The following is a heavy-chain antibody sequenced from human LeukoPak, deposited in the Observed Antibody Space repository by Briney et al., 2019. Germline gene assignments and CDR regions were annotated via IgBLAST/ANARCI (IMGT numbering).Heavy chain of an antibody. CDR3: AKGPSLVVAAFYFDY. V-gene: IGHV3-23*01. Sequence: PGGSLRLSCAASGFAFNNAWMSWVRQAPGKGLERVSAISGSGGSTYYADSVKGRFTISRDNSKNTLYLQMNSLRAEDTAVYYCAKGPSLVVAAFYFDYWGQGTLVTVSS. D-gene: IGHD2-15*01. CDR2: ISGSGGST. J-gene: IGHJ4*02. CDR1: GFAFNNAW.